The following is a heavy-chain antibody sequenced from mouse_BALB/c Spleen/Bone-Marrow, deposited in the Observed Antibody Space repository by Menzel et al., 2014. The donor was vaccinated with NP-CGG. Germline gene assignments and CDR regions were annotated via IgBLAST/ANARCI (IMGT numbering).Heavy chain of an antibody. J-gene: IGHJ4*01. CDR2: IWAGGTT. Sequence: VQLQESGPGLVAPSQSLSITCTVSGFSLPRFGVHWVRQPPGKGLEWLGIIWAGGTTNYNSALMSRLSISKDNSKSQVFLKMSSLQTDDTAMYYCARGDYDYAMDYWGQGTSVTVSS. D-gene: IGHD2-4*01. CDR1: GFSLPRFG. V-gene: IGHV2-9*02. CDR3: ARGDYDYAMDY.